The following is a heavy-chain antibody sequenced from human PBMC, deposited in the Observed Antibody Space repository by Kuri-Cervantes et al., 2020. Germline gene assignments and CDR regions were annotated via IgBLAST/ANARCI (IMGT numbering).Heavy chain of an antibody. CDR3: ARVVRGIRVWFGELD. J-gene: IGHJ4*02. CDR2: ISYDGSNK. Sequence: GGSLRLSCAASGFTFSSYAMHWVRQAPGKGLEWVAVISYDGSNKHYADSVKGRFTISRDNSKNTLYLQMNSLRAEDTAVYYCARVVRGIRVWFGELDWGQGTLVTVSS. CDR1: GFTFSSYA. D-gene: IGHD3-10*01. V-gene: IGHV3-30-3*01.